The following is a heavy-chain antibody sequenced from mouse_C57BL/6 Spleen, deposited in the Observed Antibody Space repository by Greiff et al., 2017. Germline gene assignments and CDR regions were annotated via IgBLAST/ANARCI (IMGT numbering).Heavy chain of an antibody. Sequence: VKLQESGAELVRPGASVTLSCKASGYTFTDYEMHWVKQTPVHGLEWIGAIDPETGGTAYNQKFKGKAILTADKSSSTAYMELRSLTSEDSAVYYCTREGRKGYFDVWGTGTTVTVSS. D-gene: IGHD3-3*01. V-gene: IGHV1-15*01. CDR2: IDPETGGT. CDR1: GYTFTDYE. J-gene: IGHJ1*03. CDR3: TREGRKGYFDV.